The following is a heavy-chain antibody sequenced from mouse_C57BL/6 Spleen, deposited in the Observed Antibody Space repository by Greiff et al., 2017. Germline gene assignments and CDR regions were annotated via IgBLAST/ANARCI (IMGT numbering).Heavy chain of an antibody. CDR1: GYAFSSYW. CDR2: IYPGDGDT. D-gene: IGHD2-3*01. Sequence: VQLQQSGAELVKPGASVKISCKASGYAFSSYWMNWVKQRPGKGLEWIGQIYPGDGDTNYNGKFKGKATLTADKSSSTAYMQLSSLTSEDSAVYFCARGLYDYYAMDYWGQGTSVTVSS. J-gene: IGHJ4*01. V-gene: IGHV1-80*01. CDR3: ARGLYDYYAMDY.